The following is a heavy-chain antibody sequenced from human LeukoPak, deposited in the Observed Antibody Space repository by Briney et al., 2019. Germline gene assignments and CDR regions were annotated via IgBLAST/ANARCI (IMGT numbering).Heavy chain of an antibody. CDR2: INHSGST. J-gene: IGHJ4*02. Sequence: SETLSLTCAVYGGSFSGYYWSWIRQPPGKGLEWIGEINHSGSTNYNPSLKSRVTISVDTSKNQFSLKLSSVTAADTAVYYCAREEAVAALDYWDQGTLVTVSS. CDR3: AREEAVAALDY. V-gene: IGHV4-34*01. CDR1: GGSFSGYY. D-gene: IGHD6-19*01.